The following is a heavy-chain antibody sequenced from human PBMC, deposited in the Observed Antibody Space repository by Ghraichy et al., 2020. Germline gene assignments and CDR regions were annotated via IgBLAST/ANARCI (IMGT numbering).Heavy chain of an antibody. V-gene: IGHV3-7*03. J-gene: IGHJ6*02. CDR2: IMQEGSEK. CDR3: ARDNYDTSGYYSPYYQYGLDV. CDR1: GFTSSSYW. Sequence: GGSLRLSCAASGFTSSSYWMTWVRQAPGKRLEWVANIMQEGSEKFYVDSVKGRFTISRDNAKNSLYLEMNSLRAEDTAVYFCARDNYDTSGYYSPYYQYGLDVWGQGTTVTVSS. D-gene: IGHD3-22*01.